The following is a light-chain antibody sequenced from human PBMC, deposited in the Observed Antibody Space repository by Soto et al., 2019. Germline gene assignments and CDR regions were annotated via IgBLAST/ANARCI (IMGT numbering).Light chain of an antibody. V-gene: IGLV2-14*03. Sequence: QSALTQPASVSGSPGQSITISCTGASSDVGGYNYVSWYQQHPGKAPKLMIYEVSNRPSGTSYRFSGSKSGNTASLTISGLQAEDEADYYCSSFTRSSTWLFGGGTKLTVL. CDR1: SSDVGGYNY. CDR3: SSFTRSSTWL. J-gene: IGLJ3*02. CDR2: EVS.